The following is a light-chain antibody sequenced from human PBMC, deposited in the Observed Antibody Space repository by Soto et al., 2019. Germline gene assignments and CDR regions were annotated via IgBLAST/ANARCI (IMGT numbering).Light chain of an antibody. J-gene: IGKJ1*01. Sequence: EIVLTQSPGTLSLSPGERATLSCRASQSVSSSYLAWYQQKPGKAPRLLIYGASSRATGIPDRFSGSGSGTDFTLTISRLEPEDFAVYSCQQYGSSPPWTFGQGNKVEIK. V-gene: IGKV3-20*01. CDR1: QSVSSSY. CDR2: GAS. CDR3: QQYGSSPPWT.